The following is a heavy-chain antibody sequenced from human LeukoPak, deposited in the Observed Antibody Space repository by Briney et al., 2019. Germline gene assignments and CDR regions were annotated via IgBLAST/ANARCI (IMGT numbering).Heavy chain of an antibody. CDR3: ATREGDGHSISLSPLHY. V-gene: IGHV3-33*01. Sequence: GGSLRLSCAASGFTFSSYGMHWVRQAPGKGLEWVAAIWYDGSNKYYADSVKGRFTISRDNSKNTLYLQMNSLRAEDTAVYYCATREGDGHSISLSPLHYWDQGPLVTVS. J-gene: IGHJ4*02. D-gene: IGHD6-6*01. CDR2: IWYDGSNK. CDR1: GFTFSSYG.